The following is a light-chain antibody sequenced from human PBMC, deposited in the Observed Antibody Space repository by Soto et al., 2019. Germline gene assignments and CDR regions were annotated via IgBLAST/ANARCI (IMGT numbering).Light chain of an antibody. J-gene: IGLJ1*01. CDR1: SSDVGADNY. CDR3: CAYTIAGTYV. Sequence: QSVLTQPASVSGSPGQSITISCTGTSSDVGADNYDSWYQQYPGEAPKVIIYDVRHRPAGVSNRFSGSKSGNTAALTIPGLQTQDEYYYYCCAYTIAGTYVFGTGTKVTVL. V-gene: IGLV2-14*01. CDR2: DVR.